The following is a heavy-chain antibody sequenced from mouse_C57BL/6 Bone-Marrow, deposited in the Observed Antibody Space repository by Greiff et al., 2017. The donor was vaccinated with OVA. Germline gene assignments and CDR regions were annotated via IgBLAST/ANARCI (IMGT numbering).Heavy chain of an antibody. V-gene: IGHV10-3*01. J-gene: IGHJ4*01. CDR3: VRDGYYLFWYAMDY. Sequence: EVQVVESGGGLVQPKGSLKLSCAASGFTFNTYAMHWVRQAPGKGLEWVARIRSKSSNYATYYADSVKDRFTISRDDSQSMLYLQMNNLKTEDTAMYYCVRDGYYLFWYAMDYWGQGTSVTVSS. D-gene: IGHD2-3*01. CDR2: IRSKSSNYAT. CDR1: GFTFNTYA.